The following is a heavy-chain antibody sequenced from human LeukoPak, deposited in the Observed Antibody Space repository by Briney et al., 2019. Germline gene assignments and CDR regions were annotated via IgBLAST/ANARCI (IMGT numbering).Heavy chain of an antibody. CDR1: GFTFSDYY. D-gene: IGHD6-13*01. CDR3: ARDHEYTSSWWDY. J-gene: IGHJ4*02. V-gene: IGHV3-11*01. Sequence: GGSLRLSCVASGFTFSDYYMSWIRQAPGKGLEWGSYISSSGSTIYYADSAKGRFTISRDNANNSLNLQMHSLRAEDTAVYYCARDHEYTSSWWDYWGQGTLVTVSS. CDR2: ISSSGSTI.